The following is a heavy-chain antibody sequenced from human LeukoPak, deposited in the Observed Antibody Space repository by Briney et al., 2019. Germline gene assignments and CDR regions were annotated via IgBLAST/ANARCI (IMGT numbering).Heavy chain of an antibody. CDR2: INHSGST. V-gene: IGHV4-34*01. J-gene: IGHJ4*02. CDR3: ARGPLRGYCSGGSCYSGLFDY. CDR1: GASIYTVGSF. D-gene: IGHD2-15*01. Sequence: SETLSLTCAVSGASIYTVGSFWGWIRQPPGKGLEWIGEINHSGSTNYNPSLKSRVTISVDTSKNQFSLKLSSVTAADTAVYYCARGPLRGYCSGGSCYSGLFDYWGQGTLVTVSS.